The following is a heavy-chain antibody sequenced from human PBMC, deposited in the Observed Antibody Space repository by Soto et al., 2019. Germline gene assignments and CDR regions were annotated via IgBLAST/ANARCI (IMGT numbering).Heavy chain of an antibody. J-gene: IGHJ4*02. Sequence: SETLSLTCAVYGGSFSGYYWSWIRQPPGKGLEWIGEINHSGSTNYNPSLKSRVTISVDTSKNQFSLKLSSVTAADTAVYYCARGPRSGWRNYFDYWGQGTLVTVSS. CDR2: INHSGST. CDR1: GGSFSGYY. CDR3: ARGPRSGWRNYFDY. V-gene: IGHV4-34*01. D-gene: IGHD6-19*01.